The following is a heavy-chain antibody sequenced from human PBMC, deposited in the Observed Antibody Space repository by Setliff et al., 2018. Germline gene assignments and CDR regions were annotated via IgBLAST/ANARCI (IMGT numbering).Heavy chain of an antibody. CDR3: ARAPRLEWILPTFDY. CDR1: DYTFLSYG. CDR2: ICAYTGKT. Sequence: ASVKVSCKAADYTFLSYGLSWVRQAPGQGLEWMGWICAYTGKTDYAQNFQGRVTMTTDTSTSTGYMELRSLRYDDTAVYYCARAPRLEWILPTFDYWGQGTPVTVSS. V-gene: IGHV1-18*01. J-gene: IGHJ4*02. D-gene: IGHD3-3*01.